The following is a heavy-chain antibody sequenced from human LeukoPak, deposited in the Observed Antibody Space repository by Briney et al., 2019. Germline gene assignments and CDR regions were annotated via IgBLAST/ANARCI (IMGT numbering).Heavy chain of an antibody. CDR3: ARGGLL. D-gene: IGHD2-21*01. V-gene: IGHV3-21*01. CDR1: GFTFSSYS. CDR2: ISSYSSHI. J-gene: IGHJ4*02. Sequence: GGSLRLSRAASGFTFSSYSMNWVRQAPGKGLEWVSSISSYSSHIFYADSVKGRFTISRDNAKSSLYLQMTSLRAEDTAVYYCARGGLLRGEGTLVTVSS.